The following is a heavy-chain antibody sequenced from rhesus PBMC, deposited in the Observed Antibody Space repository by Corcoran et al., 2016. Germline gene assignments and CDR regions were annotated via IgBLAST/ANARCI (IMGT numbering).Heavy chain of an antibody. V-gene: IGHV4-147*01. Sequence: QVQLQESGPGLVKPSETLSLTCTVSGGSISDSYYWSWIRQPPGKGLEWMGRIYGSGRSTTYNPSLKSRVTISRDTSKNQVSLKLSSVTAADTAVYYCARGGYCSGGVCYRSPYYFDYWGQGVLVTVSS. D-gene: IGHD2-8*01. CDR2: IYGSGRST. CDR1: GGSISDSYY. J-gene: IGHJ4*01. CDR3: ARGGYCSGGVCYRSPYYFDY.